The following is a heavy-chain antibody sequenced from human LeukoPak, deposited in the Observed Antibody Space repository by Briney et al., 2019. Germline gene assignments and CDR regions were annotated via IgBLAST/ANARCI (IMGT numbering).Heavy chain of an antibody. D-gene: IGHD7-27*01. CDR1: GFTFSGTW. CDR2: IREDGTEK. V-gene: IGHV3-7*01. J-gene: IGHJ4*02. Sequence: GGSLRLSCTASGFTFSGTWMTWVRQAPGKGLEWVANIREDGTEKNYVDSVKGRFTISRDNAKNSLFLQMSNLRDDDTAIYYCARHVGISFWGPGTLVTVSS. CDR3: ARHVGISF.